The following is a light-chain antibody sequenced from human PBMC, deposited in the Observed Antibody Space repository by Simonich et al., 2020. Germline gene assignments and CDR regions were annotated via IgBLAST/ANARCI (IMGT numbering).Light chain of an antibody. CDR1: SVSIASNY. J-gene: IGLJ2*01. V-gene: IGLV6-57*03. CDR2: EDN. Sequence: NFILTQPHSVSESPGKTVTISCTRSSVSIASNYLQWYQQRPGSAPSTVVYEDNQRPSGVPDRFSGSIDSSSNSASLTISGLKTEDEADYYCQSYDSSNVVFGGGTKLTVL. CDR3: QSYDSSNVV.